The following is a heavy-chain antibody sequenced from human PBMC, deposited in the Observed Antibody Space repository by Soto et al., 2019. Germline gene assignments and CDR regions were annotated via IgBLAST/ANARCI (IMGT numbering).Heavy chain of an antibody. CDR1: GFTVSSNY. CDR3: ARGYCSGGRCNSPNYSDF. D-gene: IGHD2-15*01. J-gene: IGHJ4*02. V-gene: IGHV3-53*01. CDR2: IYTGGST. Sequence: GGSLRLSCSASGFTVSSNYMNWVRQAPGKGLEWVSVIYTGGSTYYADSVQGRFTISRDNSKNTLYLQMNSLRAEDTAVYYCARGYCSGGRCNSPNYSDFWGQATLVTVSS.